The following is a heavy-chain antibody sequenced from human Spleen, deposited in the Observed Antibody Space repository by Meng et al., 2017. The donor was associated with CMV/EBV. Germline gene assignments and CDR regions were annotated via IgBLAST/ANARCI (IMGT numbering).Heavy chain of an antibody. CDR3: AREGGFEYQLLSWPYYYYGMDV. J-gene: IGHJ6*02. CDR2: INSDGSST. D-gene: IGHD2-2*01. V-gene: IGHV3-74*01. Sequence: GESLKISCAASGFTFSSYWMHWVRQAPGKGLVWVSRINSDGSSTSYADSVKGRFTISRDNAKNTLYLQMNSLRAEDTAVYYCAREGGFEYQLLSWPYYYYGMDVWGQGTTVTGSS. CDR1: GFTFSSYW.